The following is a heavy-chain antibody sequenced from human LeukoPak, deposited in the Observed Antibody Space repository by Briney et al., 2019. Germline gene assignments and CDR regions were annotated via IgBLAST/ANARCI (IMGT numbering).Heavy chain of an antibody. D-gene: IGHD3-22*01. Sequence: KPSETLSLTCTVSGGSISSSSYYWGWIRQPPGKGLEWIGSIYYSGSTYYNPSLKSRVTISVDTSKNQFSLKLSSVTAADTAVYYCAGIRRSYDSSGYYDYWGQGTLVTVSS. CDR2: IYYSGST. V-gene: IGHV4-39*01. J-gene: IGHJ4*02. CDR3: AGIRRSYDSSGYYDY. CDR1: GGSISSSSYY.